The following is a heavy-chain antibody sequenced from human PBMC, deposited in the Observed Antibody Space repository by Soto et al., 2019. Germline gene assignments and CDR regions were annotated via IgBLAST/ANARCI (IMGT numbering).Heavy chain of an antibody. CDR1: GFTFSTYA. D-gene: IGHD1-26*01. CDR2: IGGSGRNT. J-gene: IGHJ4*01. CDR3: VKDVGYSGTY. Sequence: PGGSLRLSCAASGFTFSTYAMNWVRQAPGKGLEWVSNIGGSGRNTYYAESVKGRFTISRDNLKSTVHLQMNSLRAEDTAVYYGVKDVGYSGTYWGQGTLVTVSS. V-gene: IGHV3-23*01.